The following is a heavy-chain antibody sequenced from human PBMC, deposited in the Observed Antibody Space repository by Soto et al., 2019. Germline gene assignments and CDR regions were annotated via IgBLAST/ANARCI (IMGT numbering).Heavy chain of an antibody. D-gene: IGHD3-9*01. CDR3: ARENYDILTGEEYYYYGMDV. V-gene: IGHV4-59*01. Sequence: SETLSLTGTVSGGSISSYYWSWIRQPPGKGLEWIGYIYYSGSTNYNPSLKSRVTISVDTSKNQSSLKLSSVTAADTAVYYCARENYDILTGEEYYYYGMDVWGQGTTVTVSS. CDR2: IYYSGST. CDR1: GGSISSYY. J-gene: IGHJ6*02.